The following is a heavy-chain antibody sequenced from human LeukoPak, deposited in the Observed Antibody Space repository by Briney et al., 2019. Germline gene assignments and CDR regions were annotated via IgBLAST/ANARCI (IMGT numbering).Heavy chain of an antibody. CDR3: AKAPVTTCSGAYCYPFDY. V-gene: IGHV3-23*01. D-gene: IGHD2-15*01. Sequence: GGSLRLSCAVSGFTLSSYAMSWVRQGPGKGLEWVSAISVSGNTYHADSVKGRFTISRDSSKNTLYLQMNSLRAGDAAVYYCAKAPVTTCSGAYCYPFDYWSQGTLVTVSS. CDR2: ISVSGNT. J-gene: IGHJ4*02. CDR1: GFTLSSYA.